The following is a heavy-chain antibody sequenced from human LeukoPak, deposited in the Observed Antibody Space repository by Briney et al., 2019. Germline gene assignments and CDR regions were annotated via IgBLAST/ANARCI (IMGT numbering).Heavy chain of an antibody. CDR1: GYTFTSYA. CDR2: INAGNGNT. CDR3: ARDLEQWLVTYAFDI. D-gene: IGHD6-19*01. J-gene: IGHJ3*02. Sequence: RASVKVSCKASGYTFTSYAMHWVRQAPGQRLEWMGWINAGNGNTKYSQEFQGRVTITRDTSASTAYMELSSLRSEDMAVYYCARDLEQWLVTYAFDIWGQGTMVTVSS. V-gene: IGHV1-3*03.